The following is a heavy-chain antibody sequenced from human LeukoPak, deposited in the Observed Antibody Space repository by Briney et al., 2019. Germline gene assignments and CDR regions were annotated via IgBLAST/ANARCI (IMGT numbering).Heavy chain of an antibody. Sequence: PSETLSLTCAVSGGSISSYYWSWIRQPPGKGLEWMGYIYYSGSTNYNPSLKSRVTISVDTSKNQFSLKLSSVTAADTAVYYCARRHSSSWYFDYWGQGTLVTVSS. CDR1: GGSISSYY. CDR3: ARRHSSSWYFDY. D-gene: IGHD6-13*01. V-gene: IGHV4-59*08. CDR2: IYYSGST. J-gene: IGHJ4*02.